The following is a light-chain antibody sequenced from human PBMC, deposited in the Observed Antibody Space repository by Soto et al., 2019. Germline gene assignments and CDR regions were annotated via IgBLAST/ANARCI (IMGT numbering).Light chain of an antibody. V-gene: IGLV2-14*03. Sequence: QSVLTQPASVSGSPGQSITISCTGTSSDVGGYNYVSWYQQHPGKVPKLMIYDVSNRPSGVSYRFSGSKSGNTASLTISGPQADDEADYYCSSYTSSSTRVFGTGTKVTVL. CDR2: DVS. CDR1: SSDVGGYNY. CDR3: SSYTSSSTRV. J-gene: IGLJ1*01.